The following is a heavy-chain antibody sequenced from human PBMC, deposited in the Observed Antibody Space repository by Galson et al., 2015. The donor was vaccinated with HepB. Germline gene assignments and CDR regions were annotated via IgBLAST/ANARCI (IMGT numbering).Heavy chain of an antibody. D-gene: IGHD1-1*01. CDR1: GFTFDDYA. CDR2: ISWNSGSI. CDR3: AKHIADWNRPGAFDI. J-gene: IGHJ3*02. V-gene: IGHV3-9*01. Sequence: SLRLSCAASGFTFDDYAMHWVRQAPGKGLEWVSGISWNSGSIGYADSVKGRFTISRDNAKNSLYLQMNSLRAEDTALYYCAKHIADWNRPGAFDIWGQGTMVTVSS.